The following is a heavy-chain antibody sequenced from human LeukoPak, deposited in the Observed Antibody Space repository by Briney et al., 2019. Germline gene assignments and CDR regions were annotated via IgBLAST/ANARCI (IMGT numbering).Heavy chain of an antibody. Sequence: TSETLSLTCTVQGGSLSGAYWTWIRQPPGKGLEWIGEINHTGSPNYNPSFKSRVTMSADTPKNQFSLNLTSVTAADTALYYCARGPVRLARPYDYWGQGTLVTVSS. D-gene: IGHD3-9*01. CDR1: GGSLSGAY. CDR2: INHTGSP. V-gene: IGHV4-34*01. CDR3: ARGPVRLARPYDY. J-gene: IGHJ4*02.